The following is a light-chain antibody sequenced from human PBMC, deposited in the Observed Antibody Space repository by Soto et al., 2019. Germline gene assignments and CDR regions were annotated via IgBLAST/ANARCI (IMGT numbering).Light chain of an antibody. CDR2: GAS. CDR1: QSVSSN. V-gene: IGKV3D-15*02. J-gene: IGKJ1*01. Sequence: EIVMTQSPATLSVSPGERATLSCRASQSVSSNLAWYQQKPGQAPRLLIYGASTRATGIPDRFSGSGSGTDFTLTIDRLESEDFAVYFCQQYGDLPWTFGQGTKGDIK. CDR3: QQYGDLPWT.